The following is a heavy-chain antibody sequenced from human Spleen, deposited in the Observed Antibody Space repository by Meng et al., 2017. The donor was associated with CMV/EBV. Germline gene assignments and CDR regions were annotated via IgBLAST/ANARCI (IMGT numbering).Heavy chain of an antibody. CDR1: GFTLSNYA. D-gene: IGHD6-19*01. J-gene: IGHJ3*01. Sequence: GGSLRLSCAASGFTLSNYALHWVRQAPGKGLEWVAFISYDGSKDYLADSVNGRSTISRDNSKNTLFLQMNSLRAEDTALYYCARHEGAGTTAAFDLWGQGTMVTVSS. CDR3: ARHEGAGTTAAFDL. CDR2: ISYDGSKD. V-gene: IGHV3-30-3*01.